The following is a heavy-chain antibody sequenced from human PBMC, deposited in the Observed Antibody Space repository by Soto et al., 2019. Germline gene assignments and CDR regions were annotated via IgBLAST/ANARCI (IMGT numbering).Heavy chain of an antibody. V-gene: IGHV1-24*01. CDR2: FDPEDGET. Sequence: ASVKVSCKVSGYTLTELSMHWVRQAPGKGLEWMGGFDPEDGETIYAQKFQGRVTMTEDTSTDTAYMELSSLRSEDTAVYYCATDNPGYSSFVVWSRVAYYYGMDVWGQGTTVTVSS. CDR3: ATDNPGYSSFVVWSRVAYYYGMDV. D-gene: IGHD6-19*01. J-gene: IGHJ6*02. CDR1: GYTLTELS.